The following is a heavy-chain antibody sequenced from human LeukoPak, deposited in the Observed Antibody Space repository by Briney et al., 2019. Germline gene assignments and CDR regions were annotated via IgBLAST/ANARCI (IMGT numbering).Heavy chain of an antibody. CDR3: AMFGDMFDY. CDR1: GGSINSYY. D-gene: IGHD3-10*02. CDR2: IYYSGST. V-gene: IGHV4-59*01. Sequence: PSETLSLTCTVSGGSINSYYWSWIRQPPGKGLEWIGYIYYSGSTKYNPSLKSRVTISVDTSRNQFSLKLSSVTAADTAVYYCAMFGDMFDYWGQGTLVTVSS. J-gene: IGHJ4*02.